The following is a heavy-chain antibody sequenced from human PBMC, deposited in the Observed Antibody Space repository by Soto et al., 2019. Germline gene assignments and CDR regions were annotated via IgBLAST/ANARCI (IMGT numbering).Heavy chain of an antibody. Sequence: GGSLRLSCAASGFTFSSYWMHWVRQAPGKGLVWVSRINSDGSSTSYADSVKGRFTISRDNAKNTLYLQMNSLRAEDTAVYYCARAGEVGARLYYYYGMDVWGQGTTVTVSS. CDR2: INSDGSST. J-gene: IGHJ6*02. D-gene: IGHD1-26*01. V-gene: IGHV3-74*01. CDR1: GFTFSSYW. CDR3: ARAGEVGARLYYYYGMDV.